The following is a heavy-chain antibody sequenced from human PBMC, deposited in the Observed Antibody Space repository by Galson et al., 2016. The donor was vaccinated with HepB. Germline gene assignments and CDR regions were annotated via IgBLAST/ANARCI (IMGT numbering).Heavy chain of an antibody. CDR2: ISYSGTS. J-gene: IGHJ5*02. CDR1: GGSITTDY. Sequence: TLSLTCTVSGGSITTDYWTWIRQPPGKGPEWIGYISYSGTSKYNPSLRSRVTISGDTSKNQFSLKLISVTAADTAVYYCARATISDWHFDLWGQGTLVTVSS. CDR3: ARATISDWHFDL. D-gene: IGHD3/OR15-3a*01. V-gene: IGHV4-59*01.